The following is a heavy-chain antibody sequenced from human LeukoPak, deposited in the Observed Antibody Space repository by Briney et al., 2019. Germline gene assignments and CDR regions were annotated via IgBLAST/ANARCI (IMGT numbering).Heavy chain of an antibody. CDR3: ARAGSDYIDY. CDR1: GFTFSSYG. D-gene: IGHD6-19*01. J-gene: IGHJ4*02. V-gene: IGHV3-33*01. CDR2: IWYDGSNK. Sequence: GGSLRLPCAVSGFTFSSYGMHWVRQAPGKGLEWVAVIWYDGSNKYYADSVKGRFTISRDNSKNTLYLQTNSLRAEDTAVYYCARAGSDYIDYCGQGSLVTVSS.